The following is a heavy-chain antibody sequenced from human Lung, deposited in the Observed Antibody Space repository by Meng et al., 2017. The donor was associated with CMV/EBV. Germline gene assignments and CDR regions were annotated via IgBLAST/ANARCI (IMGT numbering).Heavy chain of an antibody. J-gene: IGHJ6*02. CDR1: RGSLSNERYL. Sequence: SXTXSLXCTLSRGSLSNERYLWGWTRQTPGKRLEWLGYIYYSGSTYYNPALKSRVTISVDTSENKFSLRLSSVTVADTAIFYCVRDEIVWATTRGIDVWSRETXVTVSS. V-gene: IGHV4-61*01. CDR3: VRDEIVWATTRGIDV. D-gene: IGHD1-26*01. CDR2: IYYSGST.